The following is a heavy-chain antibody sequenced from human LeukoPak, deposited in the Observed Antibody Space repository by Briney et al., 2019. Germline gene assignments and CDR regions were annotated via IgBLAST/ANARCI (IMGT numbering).Heavy chain of an antibody. Sequence: PSETLSLTCTVSGGSISSYYWSWIRQPPGKGLEWIGYIYYSGSTNYNPSLKSRVTISVDTSKNQFSLKLSSVTAADTAVYYCAREGRFLTQIHYGMDVWGQGTTVTVSS. CDR3: AREGRFLTQIHYGMDV. CDR2: IYYSGST. V-gene: IGHV4-59*01. CDR1: GGSISSYY. J-gene: IGHJ6*02. D-gene: IGHD3-3*01.